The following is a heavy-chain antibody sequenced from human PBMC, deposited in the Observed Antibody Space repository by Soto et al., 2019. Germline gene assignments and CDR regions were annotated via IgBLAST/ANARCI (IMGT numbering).Heavy chain of an antibody. CDR3: AXDLGYCTNGVCYGYFDY. D-gene: IGHD2-8*01. CDR2: IKQDGSEK. V-gene: IGHV3-7*03. J-gene: IGHJ4*02. CDR1: GFTFSSYW. Sequence: PGGSLRLSCAASGFTFSSYWMSWVRQAPGKGLEWVANIKQDGSEKYCVDSVKGRFTISRDNAKNSLYLQMNSLRAEDTAVYYCAXDLGYCTNGVCYGYFDYWGQGTLVTVSS.